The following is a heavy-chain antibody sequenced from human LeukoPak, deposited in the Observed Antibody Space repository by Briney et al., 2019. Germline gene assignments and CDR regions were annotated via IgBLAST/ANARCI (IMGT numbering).Heavy chain of an antibody. J-gene: IGHJ6*04. CDR3: ARDPGYDIKSWYYYGMDV. CDR2: IYYSGST. V-gene: IGHV4-59*01. CDR1: GGSISSYY. D-gene: IGHD3-9*01. Sequence: PSETLSLTCTVSGGSISSYYWSWIRQPPGKGLKWIGYIYYSGSTNYNPSLKSRVTISVDTSKNQFSLKLSSVTAADTAVYYCARDPGYDIKSWYYYGMDVWGKGTTVTVSS.